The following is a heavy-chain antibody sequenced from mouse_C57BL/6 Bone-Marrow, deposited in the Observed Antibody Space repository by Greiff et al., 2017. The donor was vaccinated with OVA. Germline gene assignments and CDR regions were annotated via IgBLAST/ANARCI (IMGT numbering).Heavy chain of an antibody. V-gene: IGHV5-12*01. J-gene: IGHJ4*01. CDR1: GFTFSDYY. Sequence: EVQLQQSGGGLVQPGGSLKLSCAASGFTFSDYYMYWVRQTPEKRLEWVAYISNGGGSTYYPDTVKGRFTISRDNAKNTLYLQMSRLKSEDTAMYYCARGLRLYAMDYWGQGTSVTVSS. CDR2: ISNGGGST. CDR3: ARGLRLYAMDY. D-gene: IGHD3-1*01.